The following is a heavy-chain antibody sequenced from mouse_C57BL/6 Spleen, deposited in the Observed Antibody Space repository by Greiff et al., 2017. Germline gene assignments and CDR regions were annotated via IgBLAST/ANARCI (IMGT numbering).Heavy chain of an antibody. CDR3: ARSGYGYDEGAWFAY. CDR1: GYTFTSYG. CDR2: IYPRSGNT. J-gene: IGHJ3*01. Sequence: QVQLKESGAELARPGASVKLSCKASGYTFTSYGISWVKQRTGQGLEWIGEIYPRSGNTYYNEKFKGKATLTADKSSSTAYMELRSLTSEDSAVYFCARSGYGYDEGAWFAYWGQGTLVTVSA. V-gene: IGHV1-81*01. D-gene: IGHD2-2*01.